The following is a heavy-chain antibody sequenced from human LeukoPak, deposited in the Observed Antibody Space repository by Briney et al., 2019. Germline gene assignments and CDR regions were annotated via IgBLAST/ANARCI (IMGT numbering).Heavy chain of an antibody. CDR2: IYWDDDK. CDR1: RFSLSTSRVG. Sequence: SGPTLVNPTQTLTLTCTFSRFSLSTSRVGVGWIRQPPGKALEWLALIYWDDDKRYSPSLKSRLTITKDTSKNQVVLIMTNMDPVDTGTYYCAHRQIQGIMFGGGGFDPWGQGTLVTVSS. V-gene: IGHV2-5*02. D-gene: IGHD3-16*01. CDR3: AHRQIQGIMFGGGGFDP. J-gene: IGHJ5*02.